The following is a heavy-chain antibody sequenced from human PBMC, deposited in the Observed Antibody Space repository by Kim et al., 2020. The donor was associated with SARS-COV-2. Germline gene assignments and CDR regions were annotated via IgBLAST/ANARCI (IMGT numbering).Heavy chain of an antibody. CDR2: ISYDGSNK. CDR1: GFTFSSYG. V-gene: IGHV3-30*18. D-gene: IGHD5-12*01. Sequence: GGSLRLSCAASGFTFSSYGMHWVRQAPGKGLEWVAVISYDGSNKYYADSVKGRFTISRDNSKNTLYLQMNSLRAEDTAVYYCAKVGDGYILRPPTTLVYWGQGALVTVSS. CDR3: AKVGDGYILRPPTTLVY. J-gene: IGHJ4*02.